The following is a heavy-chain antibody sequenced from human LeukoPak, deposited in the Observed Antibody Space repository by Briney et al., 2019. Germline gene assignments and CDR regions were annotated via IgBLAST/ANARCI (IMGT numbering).Heavy chain of an antibody. V-gene: IGHV3-33*01. CDR2: IWYDGSNK. Sequence: GGSLRLSCAASGFTSSSYGMHWVRQAPGKGLEWVAVIWYDGSNKYYADSVKGRFTISRDNAKHTLYLQMNSLRAEDTAVYYCARQVYDSSGYYLWYWGQGTPVTVSS. CDR1: GFTSSSYG. J-gene: IGHJ4*02. CDR3: ARQVYDSSGYYLWY. D-gene: IGHD3-22*01.